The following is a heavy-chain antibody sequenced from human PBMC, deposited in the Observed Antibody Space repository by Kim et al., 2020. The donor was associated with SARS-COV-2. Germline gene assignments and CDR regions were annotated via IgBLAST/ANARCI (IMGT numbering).Heavy chain of an antibody. D-gene: IGHD2-2*01. J-gene: IGHJ6*02. CDR2: INAGNGNT. Sequence: ASVKVSCKASGYTFTSYAMHWVRQAPGQRLEWMGWINAGNGNTKYSQKFQGRVTITRDTSASTAYMELSSLRSEDTAVYYCARGLGYCSSTSCYAGMDVWGQGTTVTVSS. CDR1: GYTFTSYA. V-gene: IGHV1-3*01. CDR3: ARGLGYCSSTSCYAGMDV.